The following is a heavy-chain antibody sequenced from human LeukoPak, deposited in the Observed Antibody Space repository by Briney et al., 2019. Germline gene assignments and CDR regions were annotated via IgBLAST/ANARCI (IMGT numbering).Heavy chain of an antibody. Sequence: PSETLSLTCTVSGGSISSGGYYWSWIRQHPGKGLEWIGYIYYSGSTYYNPSLKSRVTISVDTSKNQFSLKLSSVTAADTAVYYCAREFRGYSDDGPRNWFDPWGQGTLATVSS. D-gene: IGHD5-12*01. CDR1: GGSISSGGYY. J-gene: IGHJ5*02. CDR3: AREFRGYSDDGPRNWFDP. V-gene: IGHV4-31*03. CDR2: IYYSGST.